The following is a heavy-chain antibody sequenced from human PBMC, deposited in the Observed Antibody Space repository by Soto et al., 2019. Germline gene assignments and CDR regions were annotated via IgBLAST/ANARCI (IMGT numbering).Heavy chain of an antibody. CDR2: ISAYNGNT. D-gene: IGHD6-6*01. Sequence: ASVKVSCKASGYTFTSYGIDWVRQAPGQGLEWLGWISAYNGNTNYAQKLQGRVTMTTDTSTSTAYMELRSLRSDDTAVYYCAREVEGYSSSSGVFGYWGQGTLVTVSS. CDR1: GYTFTSYG. J-gene: IGHJ4*02. CDR3: AREVEGYSSSSGVFGY. V-gene: IGHV1-18*01.